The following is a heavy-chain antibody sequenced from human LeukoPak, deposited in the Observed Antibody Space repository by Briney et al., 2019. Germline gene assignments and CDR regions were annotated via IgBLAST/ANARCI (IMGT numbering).Heavy chain of an antibody. V-gene: IGHV1-2*02. CDR1: GYTFTGYY. J-gene: IGHJ4*02. CDR3: ARGGEWYYDSSGHSDY. CDR2: INPNSGGT. D-gene: IGHD3-22*01. Sequence: ASVKVSCKASGYTFTGYYMHWVRQAPGQGLEWMGWINPNSGGTNYAQKFQGRVTMTRDTSISTAYMELSRLRSDDTAVYYCARGGEWYYDSSGHSDYWGQGTLVTVSS.